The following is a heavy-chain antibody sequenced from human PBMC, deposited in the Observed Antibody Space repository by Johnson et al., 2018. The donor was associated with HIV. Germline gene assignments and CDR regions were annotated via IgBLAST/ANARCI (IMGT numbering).Heavy chain of an antibody. CDR1: GFIFSSYV. J-gene: IGHJ3*02. CDR3: ARQKNSQGRWLQFDAFDI. V-gene: IGHV3-30-3*01. D-gene: IGHD5-24*01. CDR2: ISYDGSNK. Sequence: QVQLVESGGGVVQPGRSLRLSCAASGFIFSSYVMYWVRQAPGKGLEWVAVISYDGSNKYYADSVKGRFTISRDNSKNTLYLQMNSLRAEDTALYYCARQKNSQGRWLQFDAFDIWGQGTMVTVSS.